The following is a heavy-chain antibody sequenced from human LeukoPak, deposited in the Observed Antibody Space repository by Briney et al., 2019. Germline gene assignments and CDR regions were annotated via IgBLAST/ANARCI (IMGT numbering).Heavy chain of an antibody. CDR3: ARGPRTYYYDTSDAFDI. J-gene: IGHJ3*02. Sequence: PGGSLRLSCAASGFTFSSYTMNWVRQAPGKGLEWLSYISSSSTTIYYADSVKGRFTISRDNAQNALYLQMSSLRAEDTAVYYCARGPRTYYYDTSDAFDIWGRGTMVTVSP. V-gene: IGHV3-48*01. CDR1: GFTFSSYT. CDR2: ISSSSTTI. D-gene: IGHD3-22*01.